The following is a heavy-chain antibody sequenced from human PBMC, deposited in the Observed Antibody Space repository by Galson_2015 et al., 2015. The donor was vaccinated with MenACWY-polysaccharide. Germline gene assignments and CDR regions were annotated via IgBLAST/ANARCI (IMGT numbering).Heavy chain of an antibody. CDR2: ISTSGTNI. Sequence: SLRLSCAASGFTFSDYYMNWLRQAPGKGLEWVSYISTSGTNIYHADSVKGRFTISRDNAKNSLYLQMNSLRAEDTAVYYCAKLGLKWDLPRDYSCYMDFWGKGTMVTVSS. D-gene: IGHD1-26*01. V-gene: IGHV3-11*01. CDR3: AKLGLKWDLPRDYSCYMDF. J-gene: IGHJ6*03. CDR1: GFTFSDYY.